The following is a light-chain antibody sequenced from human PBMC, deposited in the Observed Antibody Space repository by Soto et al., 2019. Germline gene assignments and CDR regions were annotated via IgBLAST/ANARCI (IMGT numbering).Light chain of an antibody. J-gene: IGLJ2*01. CDR3: SSYTISSVV. CDR2: DVS. CDR1: SSDVGGYNY. Sequence: QSALTQPASVSGSPGQSITISCTGTSSDVGGYNYVSWYQQHPGKAPKLMIYDVSNRPSGVSNRFSGSKSGNTASLTISGLQAEDEADYYCSSYTISSVVFGGGTKLT. V-gene: IGLV2-14*01.